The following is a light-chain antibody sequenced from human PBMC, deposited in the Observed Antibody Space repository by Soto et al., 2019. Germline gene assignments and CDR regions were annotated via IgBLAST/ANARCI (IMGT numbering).Light chain of an antibody. Sequence: EIVLTPSPATLSLSPGERATLSCRASQSISSYLGWYQQKPGQAPRLLIYDASNRAAGIPARFSGSGSGTDFTLTIRSLEPEDFAVYYCQQRSKWPLTFGGGTKVEIK. CDR2: DAS. J-gene: IGKJ4*01. V-gene: IGKV3-11*01. CDR1: QSISSY. CDR3: QQRSKWPLT.